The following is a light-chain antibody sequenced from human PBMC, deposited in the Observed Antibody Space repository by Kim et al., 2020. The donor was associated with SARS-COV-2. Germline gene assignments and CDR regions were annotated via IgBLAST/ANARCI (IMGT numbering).Light chain of an antibody. J-gene: IGLJ2*01. CDR1: SSDVGSYNI. CDR2: EVS. CDR3: CSYAGSSNSV. Sequence: QSALTQPASVSGSPGQSITISCTGTSSDVGSYNIVSWYQQHPGKAPKLMIYEVSKRPSGVSNRFSGSKSGNTASLTISGLQAEDEADYYCCSYAGSSNSVFGGGTQLTVL. V-gene: IGLV2-23*02.